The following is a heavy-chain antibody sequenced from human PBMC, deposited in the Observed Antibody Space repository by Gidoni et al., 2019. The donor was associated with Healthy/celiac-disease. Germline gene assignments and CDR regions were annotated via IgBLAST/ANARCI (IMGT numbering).Heavy chain of an antibody. J-gene: IGHJ4*02. V-gene: IGHV2-5*01. Sequence: QITLKESGPTLVKPTQTLTLTCTLSGFSLSTSGVGVGWIRQPPGKALEWLALIYWNDDKRYSPSLKSRLTITKDTSKNQVVLTMTNMDPVDTATYYCARTDCSSTSCYDPFDYWGQGTLVTVSS. CDR1: GFSLSTSGVG. CDR2: IYWNDDK. CDR3: ARTDCSSTSCYDPFDY. D-gene: IGHD2-2*01.